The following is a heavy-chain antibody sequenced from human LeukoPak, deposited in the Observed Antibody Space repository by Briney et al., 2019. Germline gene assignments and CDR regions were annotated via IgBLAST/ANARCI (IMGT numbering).Heavy chain of an antibody. V-gene: IGHV1-69*05. Sequence: SVKVSCKASGGTFSSYGISWVRQAPGQGLEWMGRIIPIFGTANYAQKFQGRVTITTEESTSTAYMELSSLRSEDTAVYYCASTRINGYQIGEYFQHWGQGTLVTVPS. CDR2: IIPIFGTA. D-gene: IGHD2-8*01. CDR1: GGTFSSYG. CDR3: ASTRINGYQIGEYFQH. J-gene: IGHJ1*01.